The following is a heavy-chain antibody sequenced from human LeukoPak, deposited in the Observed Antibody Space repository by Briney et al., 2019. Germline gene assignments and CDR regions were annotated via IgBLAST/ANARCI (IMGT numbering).Heavy chain of an antibody. Sequence: GGSLRLSCAASGFTFSSYAMRWVRQAPGKGLEWVSSVTASGGSTFYADSVRGRFTISRDNAKNTLYLQMNSLRAEDTAVYYCARARYSGYDYAFDYWGQGTLVTVSS. CDR3: ARARYSGYDYAFDY. J-gene: IGHJ4*02. D-gene: IGHD5-12*01. CDR1: GFTFSSYA. V-gene: IGHV3-23*01. CDR2: VTASGGST.